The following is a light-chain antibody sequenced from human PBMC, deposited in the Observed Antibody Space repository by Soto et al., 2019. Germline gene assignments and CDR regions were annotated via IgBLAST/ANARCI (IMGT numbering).Light chain of an antibody. CDR3: SSYAGSDNVI. CDR2: EVN. V-gene: IGLV2-8*01. J-gene: IGLJ2*01. CDR1: SIDIGGYYY. Sequence: QSALTQPPSASGSPGQSVTISCTGTSIDIGGYYYVSWYQQHPGKAPKLMIYEVNKRPSGVPDRFSGSKSGNTASLTVSGLQAEDEADYYCSSYAGSDNVIFGGGTKLTVL.